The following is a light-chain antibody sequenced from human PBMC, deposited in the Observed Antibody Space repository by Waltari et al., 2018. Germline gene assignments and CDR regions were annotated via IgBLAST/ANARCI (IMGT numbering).Light chain of an antibody. CDR3: QHRSNWPPS. CDR1: QSIGSY. J-gene: IGKJ2*01. Sequence: LTQSPATLSLSPGARATLSCRASQSIGSYLAWYQQQPGLAPRLLIYAASNRATGISARCSGSASGTDFTITISSLEPEDFAVYYCQHRSNWPPSFGQGTKVEIE. CDR2: AAS. V-gene: IGKV3-11*01.